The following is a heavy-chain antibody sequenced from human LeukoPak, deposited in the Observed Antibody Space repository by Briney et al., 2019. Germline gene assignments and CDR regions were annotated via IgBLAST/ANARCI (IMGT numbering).Heavy chain of an antibody. CDR1: GGSISSSTYC. Sequence: TSETLSLTCTVSGGSISSSTYCWSWVRQPPGKGLEWIGCMYHSGNTYYSSSLKGRVTISLDTPKNQFSLRLNSVTASDTAVYYCARRYCSSTSCYTWFDYWGQGTLVTVSS. V-gene: IGHV4-39*01. CDR3: ARRYCSSTSCYTWFDY. CDR2: MYHSGNT. D-gene: IGHD2-2*02. J-gene: IGHJ4*02.